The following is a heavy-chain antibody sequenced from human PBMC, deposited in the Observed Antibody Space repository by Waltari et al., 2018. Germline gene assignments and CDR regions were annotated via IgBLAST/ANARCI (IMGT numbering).Heavy chain of an antibody. Sequence: EVQLLESGGGLVQPGGSLRLSCAASGFTFSSYAMSWVRQAPGKALEWVSAISGSGGSTYYADSVKGRFTISRDNSKNTLYLQMNSLRAEDTAVYYCASMGSSIIVVVVAATGYFQHWGQGTLVTVSS. J-gene: IGHJ1*01. CDR1: GFTFSSYA. CDR3: ASMGSSIIVVVVAATGYFQH. D-gene: IGHD2-15*01. CDR2: ISGSGGST. V-gene: IGHV3-23*01.